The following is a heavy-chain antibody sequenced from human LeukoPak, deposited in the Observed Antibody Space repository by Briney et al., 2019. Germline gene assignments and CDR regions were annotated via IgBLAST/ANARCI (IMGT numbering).Heavy chain of an antibody. CDR2: ISYDGSNK. V-gene: IGHV3-30*18. Sequence: PGGSLRLSCAASGFTFSSYGMHWVRQAPGKGLEWAAVISYDGSNKYYADSVKGRFTISRDNSKNTLYLQMNSLRVEDTAVYYCAKDQYSSGWYSDYWGQGTLVTVSS. J-gene: IGHJ4*02. D-gene: IGHD6-19*01. CDR1: GFTFSSYG. CDR3: AKDQYSSGWYSDY.